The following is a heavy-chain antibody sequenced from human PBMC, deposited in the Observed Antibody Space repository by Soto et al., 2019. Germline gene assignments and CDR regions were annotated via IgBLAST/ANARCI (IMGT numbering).Heavy chain of an antibody. CDR1: GYTFTRYG. V-gene: IGHV1-18*01. CDR3: AKNGQPPYYYYGLDV. CDR2: ISGYNGDT. D-gene: IGHD2-8*01. Sequence: QGQLVQSGAEVKKPGASVKVSCKASGYTFTRYGISWVRQAPGQGLEWMGWISGYNGDTKYAQKFQGRVTMTIVTFTTTAFMELRSLTSDDTAVYYCAKNGQPPYYYYGLDVWGQGTTVTVAS. J-gene: IGHJ6*02.